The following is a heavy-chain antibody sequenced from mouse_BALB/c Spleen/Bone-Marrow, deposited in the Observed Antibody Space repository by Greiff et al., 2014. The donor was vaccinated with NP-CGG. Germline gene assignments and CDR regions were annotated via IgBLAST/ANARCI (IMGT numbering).Heavy chain of an antibody. D-gene: IGHD5-1*01. J-gene: IGHJ2*01. CDR1: GFTFTDYF. CDR3: ARDYSGYFDF. Sequence: EVKLVESGGGLVQLGGSLRLSCTTSGFTFTDYFMTWVRQPPGKALEWLGFIRNKPNGYTTEYNPSVKGRFTISRDNSQGILYLQMNTLRAEDSAIYYCARDYSGYFDFWGQGTTLTVSS. CDR2: IRNKPNGYTT. V-gene: IGHV7-3*02.